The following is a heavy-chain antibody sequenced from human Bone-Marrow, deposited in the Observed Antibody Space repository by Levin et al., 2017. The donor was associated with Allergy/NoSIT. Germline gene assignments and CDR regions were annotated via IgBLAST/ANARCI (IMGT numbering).Heavy chain of an antibody. CDR3: ARGTGSGTYSDAFDI. CDR1: GGSFSTYY. Sequence: SSETLSLTCTVYGGSFSTYYWTWIRQSPGERLEWLGEVSHSGSSKYNPSLKSRVTISIDTSKNQFSLKLNSVAAADTAVYYCARGTGSGTYSDAFDIWGQGTMVAVSS. V-gene: IGHV4-34*01. D-gene: IGHD3-10*01. CDR2: VSHSGSS. J-gene: IGHJ3*02.